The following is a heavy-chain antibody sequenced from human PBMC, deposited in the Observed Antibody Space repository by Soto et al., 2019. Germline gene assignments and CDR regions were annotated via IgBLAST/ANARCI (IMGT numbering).Heavy chain of an antibody. J-gene: IGHJ6*03. D-gene: IGHD3-9*01. CDR2: IYYSGST. CDR1: GGSISSYY. Sequence: SETLSLTRTVSGGSISSYYWSWIRQPPGKGLEWIGYIYYSGSTNYNPSLKSRVTISVDTSKNQFSLKLSSVTAADTAVYYCAREVPYYDILTGYHYYYYMDVWGKGTTVTVSS. V-gene: IGHV4-59*01. CDR3: AREVPYYDILTGYHYYYYMDV.